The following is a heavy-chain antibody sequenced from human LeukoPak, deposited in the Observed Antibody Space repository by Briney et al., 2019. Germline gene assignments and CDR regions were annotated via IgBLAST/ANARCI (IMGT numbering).Heavy chain of an antibody. V-gene: IGHV4-61*08. CDR3: ARRSTNYYDSSGYYP. CDR2: IYYSGST. J-gene: IGHJ5*02. Sequence: SETLSLTCTVSGGSISSGGYYWSWIRQPPGKGLEWIGYIYYSGSTKYNPSLKSRVTISVDTSKNQFSLKLSSVTAADTAVYYCARRSTNYYDSSGYYPWGQGTLVTVSS. CDR1: GGSISSGGYY. D-gene: IGHD3-22*01.